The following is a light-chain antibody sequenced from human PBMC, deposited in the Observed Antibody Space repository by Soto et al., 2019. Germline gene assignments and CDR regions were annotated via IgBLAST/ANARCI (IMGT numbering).Light chain of an antibody. CDR2: STN. CDR3: VLYMGSGISV. V-gene: IGLV8-61*01. Sequence: QTVVTQEPSFSVSPGGTVTLTCGLSSGSVSTSYYPSWYQQNPGQAPRTLIYSTNTRSSGVPDRFSGSILGNKAALTITGAQADDESDYYCVLYMGSGISVFGGGTQVTVL. CDR1: SGSVSTSYY. J-gene: IGLJ2*01.